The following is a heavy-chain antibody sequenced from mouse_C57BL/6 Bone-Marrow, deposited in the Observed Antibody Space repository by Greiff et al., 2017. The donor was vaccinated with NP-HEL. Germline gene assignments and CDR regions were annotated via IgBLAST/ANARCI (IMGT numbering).Heavy chain of an antibody. CDR3: ERGGGNPLAY. CDR2: ISSGGSYT. V-gene: IGHV5-6*01. CDR1: GFTFSSYG. D-gene: IGHD1-1*02. Sequence: EVMLVESGGDLVKPGGSLKLSCAASGFTFSSYGMAWVRQTPDKRLGWVATISSGGSYTYYPDSVQGRFTISRDDAKNTLYLQMSSLKTEDTAMYYCERGGGNPLAYWGQGTLVTVSA. J-gene: IGHJ3*01.